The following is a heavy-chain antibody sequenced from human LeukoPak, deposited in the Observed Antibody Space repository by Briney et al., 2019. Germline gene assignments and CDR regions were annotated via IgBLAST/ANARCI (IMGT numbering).Heavy chain of an antibody. V-gene: IGHV1-69*05. Sequence: ASVKLSCKASGGTFSSYAISWVRQAPGQGLEWMGRIIPIFGTANYAQKFQGRVTITTAESTSTAYMELSSLRSEDTAVYYCARDAYSSSWYGDFDYWGQGTLVTVSS. J-gene: IGHJ4*02. CDR3: ARDAYSSSWYGDFDY. CDR2: IIPIFGTA. CDR1: GGTFSSYA. D-gene: IGHD6-13*01.